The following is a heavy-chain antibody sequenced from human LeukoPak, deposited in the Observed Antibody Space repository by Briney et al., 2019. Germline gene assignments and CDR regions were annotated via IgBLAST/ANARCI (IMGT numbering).Heavy chain of an antibody. J-gene: IGHJ5*02. V-gene: IGHV3-20*01. CDR2: INWNGGST. D-gene: IGHD1-1*01. CDR1: GFTFDDYG. Sequence: PGGSLRLSCAASGFTFDDYGMSWVRQAPGKGLEWVSGINWNGGSTGYADSVKGRFTISRDNAKNSLYLQMNSLRAEDTALYHCARGPFSAERGGDWFDPWGQGTLVTVSS. CDR3: ARGPFSAERGGDWFDP.